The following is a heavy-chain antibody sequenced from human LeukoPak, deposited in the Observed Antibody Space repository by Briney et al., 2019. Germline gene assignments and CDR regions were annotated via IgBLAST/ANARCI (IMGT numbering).Heavy chain of an antibody. D-gene: IGHD5/OR15-5a*01. J-gene: IGHJ3*02. CDR2: FYVSGST. CDR3: ARDSVWRPRAGDAFDI. Sequence: PSETLSLTCTVSGVSISSGGYFWSWIRQPAGKGLEWIGRFYVSGSTNYNPSLQSRVTISVDTSKNQFSLKLSSVTAADTAVYYCARDSVWRPRAGDAFDIWGQGTMVTVSS. V-gene: IGHV4-61*02. CDR1: GVSISSGGYF.